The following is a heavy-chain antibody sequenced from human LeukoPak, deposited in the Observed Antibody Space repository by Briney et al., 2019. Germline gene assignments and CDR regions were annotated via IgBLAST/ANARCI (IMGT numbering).Heavy chain of an antibody. V-gene: IGHV3-30*18. D-gene: IGHD3-10*01. CDR3: AKDRGGTMVRGVYYYYGMDD. CDR1: GFAFRTYG. CDR2: ISYDGSEK. Sequence: GGSLRLSCAASGFAFRTYGMHWVRQAPGKGLEWVAVISYDGSEKHNVDSVKGRFTISRDNSKNMLYLEMNILRTEDTAVYYCAKDRGGTMVRGVYYYYGMDDWGQGTTVTVSS. J-gene: IGHJ6*02.